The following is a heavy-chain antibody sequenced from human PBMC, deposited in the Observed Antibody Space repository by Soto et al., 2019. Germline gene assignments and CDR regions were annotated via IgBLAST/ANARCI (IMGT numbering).Heavy chain of an antibody. CDR3: ASYYGNLNGHGMFAY. D-gene: IGHD3-9*01. J-gene: IGHJ4*02. CDR2: IYYSETT. CDR1: GGSISNYY. Sequence: SETLSLTCTVSGGSISNYYWSWIRQPPGKGLEWIGYIYYSETTSYNPSLKSRVTISLDTSKNQFSLKLSSVTAADTAVYYCASYYGNLNGHGMFAYWGQGTLVIVSS. V-gene: IGHV4-59*01.